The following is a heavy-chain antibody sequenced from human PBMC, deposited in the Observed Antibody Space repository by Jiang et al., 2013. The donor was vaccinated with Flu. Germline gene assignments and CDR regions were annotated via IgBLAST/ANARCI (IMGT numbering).Heavy chain of an antibody. CDR1: GGSISSSTFF. CDR2: FYYSGSS. CDR3: ARHFQWEVVGIDY. Sequence: GPGLVKASETLSLTCTVSGGSISSSTFFWGWIRQSPGKGLEWIGSFYYSGSSYYTPSLKSRVSISVETSKNQFSLKLTSVTAADTAVYYCARHFQWEVVGIDYWGQGTLVTVSS. J-gene: IGHJ4*02. V-gene: IGHV4-39*01. D-gene: IGHD1-26*01.